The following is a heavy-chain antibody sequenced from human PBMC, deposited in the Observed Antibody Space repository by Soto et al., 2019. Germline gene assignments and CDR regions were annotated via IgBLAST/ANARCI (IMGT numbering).Heavy chain of an antibody. Sequence: EVQLVESGGGLVQPGGSLMLSCAASGLSFTSRWMHWVRQAPGKGLVWVSRINSDGSSTNYADFVKGRFTTSRDNATNTLYLQMNDLRAENTALFYCASQPFSGDHFDNWGQGTLVTVSS. CDR1: GLSFTSRW. J-gene: IGHJ4*02. D-gene: IGHD4-17*01. CDR3: ASQPFSGDHFDN. CDR2: INSDGSST. V-gene: IGHV3-74*01.